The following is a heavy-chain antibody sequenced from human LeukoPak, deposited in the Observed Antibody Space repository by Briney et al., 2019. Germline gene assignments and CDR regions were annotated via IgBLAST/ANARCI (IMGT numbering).Heavy chain of an antibody. CDR3: ASTVVGADAFDI. CDR2: VYSTGTT. J-gene: IGHJ3*02. D-gene: IGHD4-23*01. Sequence: PSETLSLTCTVSGGSLSPYYWTWIRQSPGKGLEWIGYVYSTGTTNYNPSLRSRVTISVDTSKNQFSLKLSSVTAADTAVYYCASTVVGADAFDIWGQGTMVTVSS. V-gene: IGHV4-59*01. CDR1: GGSLSPYY.